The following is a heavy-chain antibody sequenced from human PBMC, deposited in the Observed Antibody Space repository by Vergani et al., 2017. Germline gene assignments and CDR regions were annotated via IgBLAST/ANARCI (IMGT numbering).Heavy chain of an antibody. CDR3: ARHTTYTDS. CDR1: EYSFGNYW. CDR2: IYPADSDT. V-gene: IGHV5-51*01. J-gene: IGHJ4*02. D-gene: IGHD1-1*01. Sequence: EVELVQSGPEMRKPVESLKIFCKGSEYSFGNYWMGWVRQMPGKGLEWMGIIYPADSDTRYSPSFQGQVTISADKSISTAFLQWDSLKASDTALYYCARHTTYTDSWGQGTLVTVSS.